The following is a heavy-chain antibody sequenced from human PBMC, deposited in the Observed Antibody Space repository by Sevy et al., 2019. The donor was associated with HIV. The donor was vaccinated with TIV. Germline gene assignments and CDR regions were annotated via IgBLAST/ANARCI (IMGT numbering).Heavy chain of an antibody. CDR1: GYTFTTFY. CDR2: IIPSGGST. CDR3: ASGTGV. J-gene: IGHJ4*02. V-gene: IGHV1-46*01. D-gene: IGHD1-26*01. Sequence: ASVKVSCKTSGYTFTTFYVHWVRQAPGQGLEWMGIIIPSGGSTTYAQKFQDRVTMTRDTSTSTVYMELRSLRSEDTAVYYCASGTGVWGQETPVTVSS.